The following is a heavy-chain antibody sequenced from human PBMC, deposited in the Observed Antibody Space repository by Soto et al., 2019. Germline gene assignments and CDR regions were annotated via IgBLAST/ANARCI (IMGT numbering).Heavy chain of an antibody. D-gene: IGHD4-17*01. CDR1: GFIFSDHY. CDR3: ARLDGERGYGMDV. Sequence: QVQLVESGGGSVKPGGSLRLSCAASGFIFSDHYMSWIRQAPGKGLEWLSYISGSVDTFYHANSVKGRFTISRDNAKNSLYLQLNSLRAGDTAVYYCARLDGERGYGMDVWGQGTTVTVSS. V-gene: IGHV3-11*01. CDR2: ISGSVDTF. J-gene: IGHJ6*02.